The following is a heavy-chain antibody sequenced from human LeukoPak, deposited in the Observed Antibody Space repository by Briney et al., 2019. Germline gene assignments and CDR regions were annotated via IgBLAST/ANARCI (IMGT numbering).Heavy chain of an antibody. CDR3: ASRRITMIGDAFDI. Sequence: GASVKVSCKASGYTFTGYYMHWVRQAPGQGLEWMGWINPNSGGTNYAQKFQGRVTMTRDTSISTAYMELSRLRSDDTAVYYCASRRITMIGDAFDIWGQGTMVTVSS. CDR2: INPNSGGT. D-gene: IGHD3-22*01. V-gene: IGHV1-2*02. CDR1: GYTFTGYY. J-gene: IGHJ3*02.